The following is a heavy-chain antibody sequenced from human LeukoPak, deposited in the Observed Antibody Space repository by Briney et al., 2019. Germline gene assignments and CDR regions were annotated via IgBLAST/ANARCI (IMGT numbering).Heavy chain of an antibody. V-gene: IGHV3-23*01. CDR3: AKSWFGIAAPEFDY. J-gene: IGHJ4*02. CDR2: ISGSGGST. CDR1: GFTFSSYS. Sequence: GGSLRLSCAASGFTFSSYSMHWVRQAPGKGLMWVSAISGSGGSTYYADSVKGRFTISRDNSNNTLYLQMNSLRAEDTAVYYCAKSWFGIAAPEFDYWGQGTLVTVSS. D-gene: IGHD6-13*01.